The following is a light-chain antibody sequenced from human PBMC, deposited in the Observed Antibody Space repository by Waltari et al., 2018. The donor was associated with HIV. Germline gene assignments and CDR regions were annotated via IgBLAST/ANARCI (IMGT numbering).Light chain of an antibody. Sequence: SYELTQPPSVSVSPGQTASITGAGDKLGDKYACWYQQKPGQSPVLVIYLDSKRPSGIPARSSGSNPGNTASLPVSGTQAMDGADYYCQAVDRSPEVVFGGGTKLAVL. J-gene: IGLJ2*01. V-gene: IGLV3-1*01. CDR2: LDS. CDR3: QAVDRSPEVV. CDR1: KLGDKY.